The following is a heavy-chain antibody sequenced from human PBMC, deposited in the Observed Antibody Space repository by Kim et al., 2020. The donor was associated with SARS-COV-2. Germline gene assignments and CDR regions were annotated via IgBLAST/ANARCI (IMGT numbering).Heavy chain of an antibody. J-gene: IGHJ5*02. Sequence: GGSLRLSCAASGFTFSSYSMNWVRQAPGKGLEWVSSISSSSSYIYYADSVKGRFTISRDNAKNSLYLQMNSLRAEDTAVYYCAREPPGYSYGYFWFDPWGQGTLVTVSS. D-gene: IGHD5-18*01. CDR1: GFTFSSYS. CDR2: ISSSSSYI. CDR3: AREPPGYSYGYFWFDP. V-gene: IGHV3-21*01.